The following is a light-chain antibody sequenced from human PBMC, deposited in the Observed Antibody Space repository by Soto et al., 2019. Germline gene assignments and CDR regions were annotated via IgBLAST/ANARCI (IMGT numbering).Light chain of an antibody. CDR3: QEYKHCHPIT. V-gene: IGKV3D-15*03. CDR2: GAS. CDR1: QSINSK. J-gene: IGKJ4*01. Sequence: EIVMTQSPSTLSVSPGEIATLSCRASQSINSKLAWYQQKPGQAPRLLIYGASIMAIGIPARFSGSGSGTETAFTITILQSEDLAVYYCQEYKHCHPITFGGGTKVEIK.